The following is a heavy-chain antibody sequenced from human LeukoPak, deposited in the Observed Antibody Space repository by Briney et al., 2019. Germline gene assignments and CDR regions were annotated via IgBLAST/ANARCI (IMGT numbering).Heavy chain of an antibody. CDR2: IYSGGYT. CDR3: ASAIGSIWYEFDY. J-gene: IGHJ4*02. D-gene: IGHD6-13*01. V-gene: IGHV3-53*01. CDR1: GFTVNNNY. Sequence: PGGSLRLSCAASGFTVNNNYMSWVRQAPGRGLEWVSVIYSGGYTYYAGSVKGRFTISRGNSKNTLYLQMNSLRAEDTAVYYGASAIGSIWYEFDYWGQGTLVTVSS.